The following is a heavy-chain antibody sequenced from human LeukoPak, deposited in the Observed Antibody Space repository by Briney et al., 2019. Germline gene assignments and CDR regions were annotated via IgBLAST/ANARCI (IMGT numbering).Heavy chain of an antibody. Sequence: PGGSLRLSCAASGFTFSSYWMHWVRQAPGKGLVWVSRINSDGSSTSYADSVKGRFTISRDNAKNTLYLQMNSLRAEDTAVYYCARASLEYYSDSSGYLDSWGQGTLVTVSS. CDR3: ARASLEYYSDSSGYLDS. CDR2: INSDGSST. V-gene: IGHV3-74*01. J-gene: IGHJ4*02. D-gene: IGHD3-22*01. CDR1: GFTFSSYW.